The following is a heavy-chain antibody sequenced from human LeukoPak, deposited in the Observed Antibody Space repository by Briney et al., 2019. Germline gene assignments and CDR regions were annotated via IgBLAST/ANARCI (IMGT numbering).Heavy chain of an antibody. V-gene: IGHV3-7*03. Sequence: GGSLRLSCAVSGFTFSSYWMSWVRQAPGKGLEWVANMNEDGSEKYYVDSVKGRFTISRDNAKNSLYLQMNSLRAEDTAVYYCAREGPCSSSSEVNYWGQGTLVTVSS. CDR3: AREGPCSSSSEVNY. CDR1: GFTFSSYW. J-gene: IGHJ4*02. D-gene: IGHD6-6*01. CDR2: MNEDGSEK.